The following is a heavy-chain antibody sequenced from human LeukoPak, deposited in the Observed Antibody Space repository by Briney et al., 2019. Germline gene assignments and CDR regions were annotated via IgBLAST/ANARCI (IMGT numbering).Heavy chain of an antibody. CDR3: ARDVAGTRFGMDV. Sequence: ASVKVSCKASGYTFTSYYMHWVRQAPEQGLEWMGIINPSGGSTSYAQKFQGRVTMTRDTSTSTVYMELSSLRSEDTAVYYCARDVAGTRFGMDVWGQGTTVTVSS. CDR1: GYTFTSYY. CDR2: INPSGGST. J-gene: IGHJ6*02. V-gene: IGHV1-46*01. D-gene: IGHD6-19*01.